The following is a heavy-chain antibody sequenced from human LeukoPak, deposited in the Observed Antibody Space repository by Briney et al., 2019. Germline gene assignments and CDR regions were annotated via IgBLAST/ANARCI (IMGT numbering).Heavy chain of an antibody. J-gene: IGHJ3*02. D-gene: IGHD6-13*01. CDR3: ARDPTEYSSSWEAFDI. V-gene: IGHV4-39*07. Sequence: SETLSLTCTVSSASITSSPYFWGWIRQPPGKGLEWIGEINHSGSTNYNPSLKSRVTISVDTSKNQFSLKLSSVTAADTAVYYCARDPTEYSSSWEAFDIWGQGTMVTVSS. CDR2: INHSGST. CDR1: SASITSSPYF.